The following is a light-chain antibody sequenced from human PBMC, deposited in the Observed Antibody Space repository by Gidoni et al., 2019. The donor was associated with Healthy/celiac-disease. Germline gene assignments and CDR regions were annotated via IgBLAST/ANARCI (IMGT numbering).Light chain of an antibody. CDR1: QDISNY. Sequence: DIQMTHSPSSLSASVGDRVTITCQASQDISNYLNWYQQKPGKAPKLLIYDASNLETGVPSRFSRSGSGTDFTLTISSMQPEDIATYYCQQYDNLPWTFGQXTKVEIK. V-gene: IGKV1-33*01. J-gene: IGKJ1*01. CDR2: DAS. CDR3: QQYDNLPWT.